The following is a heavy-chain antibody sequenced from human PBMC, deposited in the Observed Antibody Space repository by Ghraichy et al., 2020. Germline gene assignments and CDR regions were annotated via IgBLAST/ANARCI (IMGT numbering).Heavy chain of an antibody. CDR3: ARVRADYGDSFDY. CDR1: GGSISSYY. Sequence: SETLSLTCTVSGGSISSYYWSWIRQPPGKGLECIGYIYYSGSTNYNPSLKSRVTISVDTSKNQFSLKLSSVTAADTAVYYCARVRADYGDSFDYWGQGTLVTVSS. V-gene: IGHV4-59*01. CDR2: IYYSGST. D-gene: IGHD4-17*01. J-gene: IGHJ4*02.